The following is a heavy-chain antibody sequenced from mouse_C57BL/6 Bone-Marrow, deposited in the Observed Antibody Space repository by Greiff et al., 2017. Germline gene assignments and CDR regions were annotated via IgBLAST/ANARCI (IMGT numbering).Heavy chain of an antibody. CDR2: IDPENGDT. CDR1: GFNIKDDY. Sequence: EVKLEESGAELVRPGASVKLSCTASGFNIKDDYMHWVKQRPEQGLEWIGWIDPENGDTEYSSKFQGKATITADTSSNTAYLQLSSLQSEDTAVYYCTIYFPTFDYWGQGTTLTVSS. J-gene: IGHJ2*01. V-gene: IGHV14-4*01. CDR3: TIYFPTFDY. D-gene: IGHD2-1*01.